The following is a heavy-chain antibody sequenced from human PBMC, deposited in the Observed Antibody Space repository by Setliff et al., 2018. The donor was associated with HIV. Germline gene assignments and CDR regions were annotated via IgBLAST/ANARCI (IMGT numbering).Heavy chain of an antibody. J-gene: IGHJ6*02. CDR2: INHSGST. Sequence: NPSETLSLTCTVSGVSISSGYFWSWIRQPPGKGLEWIGEINHSGSTNYNPSLKGRVTVSVDTAKNQFSLRLSSVTAADTAVYYCARHPPHDSTWPYYYYGMDVWGQGTTVTVSS. D-gene: IGHD6-13*01. CDR1: GVSISSGYF. V-gene: IGHV4-38-2*02. CDR3: ARHPPHDSTWPYYYYGMDV.